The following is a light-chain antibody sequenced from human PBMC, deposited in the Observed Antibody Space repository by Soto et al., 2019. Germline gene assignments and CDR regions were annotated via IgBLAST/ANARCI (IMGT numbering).Light chain of an antibody. CDR1: QTISSW. CDR2: DAS. V-gene: IGKV1-5*01. J-gene: IGKJ1*01. CDR3: QQYTTYST. Sequence: DIQMTQSPSTLSGSVGDRVTINCRASQTISSWLAWYQQKPGKAPKLLIYDASSLESGVPSRFSGSGSGTEFTLTISSLQPDDFATYCCQQYTTYSTFGQGTKVDI.